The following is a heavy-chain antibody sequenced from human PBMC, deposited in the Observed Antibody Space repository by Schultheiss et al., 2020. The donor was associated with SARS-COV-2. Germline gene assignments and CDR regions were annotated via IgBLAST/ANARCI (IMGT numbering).Heavy chain of an antibody. CDR3: ARRSDILTGYYSLDY. CDR2: IYPGDSDT. Sequence: GESLKISCKGSGYSFTNYWIGWVRQMPGKGLEWMGIIYPGDSDTKYSPSFQGQVTISADKSISTAYLQWISLKASDTAMYYCARRSDILTGYYSLDYWGQGTLVTVSS. V-gene: IGHV5-51*01. J-gene: IGHJ4*02. D-gene: IGHD3-9*01. CDR1: GYSFTNYW.